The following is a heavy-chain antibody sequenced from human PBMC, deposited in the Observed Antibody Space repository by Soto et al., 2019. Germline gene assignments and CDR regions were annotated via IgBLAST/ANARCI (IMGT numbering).Heavy chain of an antibody. J-gene: IGHJ3*02. CDR1: GYTFTSYA. CDR2: INAGNGNT. D-gene: IGHD3-22*01. Sequence: ASVKVSCKASGYTFTSYAMHWVRQAPGQRLEWMVWINAGNGNTKYSQKFQGRVTITRDTSASTAYMELSSLRSEDTAVYYCARQNSFEYYDSSGHHLHDAFDIWGQGTMVTVSS. V-gene: IGHV1-3*01. CDR3: ARQNSFEYYDSSGHHLHDAFDI.